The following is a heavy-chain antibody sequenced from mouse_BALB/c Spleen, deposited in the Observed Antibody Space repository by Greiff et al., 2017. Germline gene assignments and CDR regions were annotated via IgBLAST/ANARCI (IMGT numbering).Heavy chain of an antibody. CDR2: INPYNGAT. CDR3: ARGDYDYDDGMDY. D-gene: IGHD2-4*01. CDR1: GYSFTGYY. J-gene: IGHJ4*01. Sequence: EVQLQQSGPELVKPGASVKISCKASGYSFTGYYMHWVKQSHVKSLEWIGRINPYNGATSYNQNFKDKASLTVDKSSSTAYMELHSLTSEDSAVYYWARGDYDYDDGMDYWGQGTSVTVSS. V-gene: IGHV1-31*01.